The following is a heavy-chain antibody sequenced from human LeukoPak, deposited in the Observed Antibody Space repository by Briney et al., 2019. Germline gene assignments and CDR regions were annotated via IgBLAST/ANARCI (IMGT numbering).Heavy chain of an antibody. Sequence: PGGSLRLSCAASGFTFTSYSMSWVRQAPGKGLEWVSTISGGGGSIYYADSVKGRFTISRDNSKNTLYLQVNSLRAEDTAVYYCAKGGKWDVTPFDYWGQGTLVTVSS. J-gene: IGHJ4*02. CDR3: AKGGKWDVTPFDY. V-gene: IGHV3-23*01. CDR2: ISGGGGSI. D-gene: IGHD1-26*01. CDR1: GFTFTSYS.